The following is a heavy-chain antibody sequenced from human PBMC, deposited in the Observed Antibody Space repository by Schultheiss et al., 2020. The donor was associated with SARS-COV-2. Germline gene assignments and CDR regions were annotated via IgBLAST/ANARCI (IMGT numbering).Heavy chain of an antibody. D-gene: IGHD2-15*01. V-gene: IGHV3-48*01. CDR3: AKDKVAILLYYGMDV. J-gene: IGHJ6*02. Sequence: SCAASGFTFSSYSMNWVRQAPGKGLEWVSYISSSSTTIYYADSVKGRFTISRDNSKNTLYLQMNSLRAEDTAVYYCAKDKVAILLYYGMDVWGQGTTVTVSS. CDR1: GFTFSSYS. CDR2: ISSSSTTI.